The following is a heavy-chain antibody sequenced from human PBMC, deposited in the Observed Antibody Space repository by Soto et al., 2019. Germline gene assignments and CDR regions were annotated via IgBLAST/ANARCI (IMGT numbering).Heavy chain of an antibody. J-gene: IGHJ6*02. CDR2: ISGTSSTI. V-gene: IGHV3-48*01. CDR3: ARVTLFRYGMDV. Sequence: GSLRLSCAASGFTFSSDTISWVRQAPGQGPEWLSYISGTSSTIYYAYSVKGRFTVSRDNDKNSLYLQMNSLRAEDTAVYYCARVTLFRYGMDVWGQGTTVTVSS. CDR1: GFTFSSDT.